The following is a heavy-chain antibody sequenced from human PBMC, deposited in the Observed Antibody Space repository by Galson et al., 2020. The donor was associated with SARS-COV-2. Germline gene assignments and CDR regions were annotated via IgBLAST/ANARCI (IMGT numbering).Heavy chain of an antibody. CDR3: ARPLPYYDSSGFYY. CDR2: INLNSGGT. Sequence: ASLKVSCKAAGYTFSGYYLHCVRPAPGQGLEWMGWINLNSGGTNYAQKFQGRVTMTRDTSISTAYMELSSLRSDDTAVYYCARPLPYYDSSGFYYWGQGTLVTVSS. J-gene: IGHJ4*02. D-gene: IGHD3-22*01. CDR1: GYTFSGYY. V-gene: IGHV1-2*02.